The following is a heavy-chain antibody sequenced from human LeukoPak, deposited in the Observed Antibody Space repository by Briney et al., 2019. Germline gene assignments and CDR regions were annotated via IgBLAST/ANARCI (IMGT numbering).Heavy chain of an antibody. J-gene: IGHJ6*03. V-gene: IGHV3-20*04. D-gene: IGHD3-10*01. CDR3: ARPPEVKWFGESYYYYMDV. Sequence: PGGSLRLSCAASGFTFDDYGMSWVRQAPGKGLEWVSGINWNGGSTGYADSVKGRFTISRDNAKNSLYLQMNSLRAEDTAVYYCARPPEVKWFGESYYYYMDVWGKGTTVTISS. CDR2: INWNGGST. CDR1: GFTFDDYG.